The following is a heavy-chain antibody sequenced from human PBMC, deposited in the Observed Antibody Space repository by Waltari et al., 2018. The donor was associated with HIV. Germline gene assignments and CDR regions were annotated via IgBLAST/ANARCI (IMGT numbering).Heavy chain of an antibody. D-gene: IGHD2-21*01. CDR1: GFPFASFS. V-gene: IGHV3-7*03. CDR2: ISKDSIKK. Sequence: EVQLVESGGGLVQPGGSRRLSCVTSGFPFASFSMSWVRQAPGKGLEWVANISKDSIKKNYVASVKGRSIISADNSGQSLFLDMTDLRGVDTGLYYCAREVSGSPYFFNYWGQGAMLIVSS. J-gene: IGHJ1*01. CDR3: AREVSGSPYFFNY.